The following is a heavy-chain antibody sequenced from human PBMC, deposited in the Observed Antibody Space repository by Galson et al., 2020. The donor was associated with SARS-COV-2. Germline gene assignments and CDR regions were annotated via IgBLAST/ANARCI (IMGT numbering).Heavy chain of an antibody. V-gene: IGHV5-51*01. CDR1: GTSTTNYW. CDR3: ARHGYKVLGV. CDR2: NPPGDTKT. D-gene: IGHD1-20*01. Sequence: GESLKISCTASGTSTTNYWNGWVRHTPGKRLEWMGINPPGDTKTNYNPSYQGQVTTTADKTISTPYLQRSSLTASDTAMYYCARHGYKVLGVWGQGTSVTVAS. J-gene: IGHJ6*02.